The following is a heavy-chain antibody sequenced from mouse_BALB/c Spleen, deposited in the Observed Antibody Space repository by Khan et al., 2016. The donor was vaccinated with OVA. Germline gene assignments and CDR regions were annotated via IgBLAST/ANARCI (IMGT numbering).Heavy chain of an antibody. J-gene: IGHJ4*01. CDR3: ARSVVDYHAMDY. D-gene: IGHD1-1*02. CDR2: IRTGGPST. CDR1: GFTFSSYA. Sequence: EVELVESGGGLVKPGGSLKLSCSASGFTFSSYAMSWVRQPPAQRLECVATIRTGGPSTFYPDSVTGRFTISRAKAKTTLYLQMSRLRSEDTAMYYCARSVVDYHAMDYWSQGTSVTVSS. V-gene: IGHV5-9-3*01.